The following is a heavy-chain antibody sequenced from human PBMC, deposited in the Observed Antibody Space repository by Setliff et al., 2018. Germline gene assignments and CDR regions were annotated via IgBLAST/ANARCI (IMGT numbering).Heavy chain of an antibody. D-gene: IGHD2-21*02. CDR2: IYYSGST. V-gene: IGHV4-59*11. CDR1: GGSISSHY. J-gene: IGHJ6*02. CDR3: ARAPARDYYYYYGMDV. Sequence: SETLSLSCTVSGGSISSHYWSWIRQPPGKGLEWIGSIYYSGSTDYNPSLKSRVTISVDTSKNQFSLKLSSVTAADTAVYYCARAPARDYYYYYGMDVWGQGTTVTVSS.